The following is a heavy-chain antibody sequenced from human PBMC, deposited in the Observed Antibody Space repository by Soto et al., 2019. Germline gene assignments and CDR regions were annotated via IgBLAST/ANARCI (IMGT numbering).Heavy chain of an antibody. D-gene: IGHD6-6*01. J-gene: IGHJ4*02. CDR1: GFTFSSYA. V-gene: IGHV3-23*01. CDR3: AKDRGSSSSLRPY. CDR2: ISGSGGST. Sequence: EVQLLESGGGLVQPGGSLRLSCAASGFTFSSYAMSWVRQAPGNGLEWVSAISGSGGSTYYADSVKGRFTISRDNSKNTLYLQMNSLRAEDTAVYYCAKDRGSSSSLRPYWGQGTLVTVSS.